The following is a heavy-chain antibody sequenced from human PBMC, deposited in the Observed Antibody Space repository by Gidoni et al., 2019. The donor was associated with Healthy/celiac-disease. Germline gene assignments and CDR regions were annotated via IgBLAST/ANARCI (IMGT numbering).Heavy chain of an antibody. CDR2: IWYDGSNK. Sequence: QVQLVESGGGVVQPGRSLRLSWAAAGCTVSSDGMHWVRQAPGKGLGCVAVIWYDGSNKSSADSVKGLFTLSRDNSKNTLYLQMNSLSAEDTAVYYCARQGSSGWPNNWFDPWGQGTLVTVSS. V-gene: IGHV3-33*01. CDR1: GCTVSSDG. D-gene: IGHD6-19*01. CDR3: ARQGSSGWPNNWFDP. J-gene: IGHJ5*02.